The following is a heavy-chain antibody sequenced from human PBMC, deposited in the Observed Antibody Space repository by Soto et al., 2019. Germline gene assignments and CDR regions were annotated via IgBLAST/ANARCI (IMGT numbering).Heavy chain of an antibody. V-gene: IGHV1-3*01. CDR1: GYRFTTQP. CDR3: ASGPDLGGGPFDY. CDR2: INSGNGYI. Sequence: QVLLVQSGAEVKNPGASVKVSCKASGYRFTTQPIHWVRQAPGQGLEWMGWINSGNGYIQYSQKFQGRVTITRDTSASTSYMELSSLKSEDTAIYYCASGPDLGGGPFDYWGQGTLVTVSS. D-gene: IGHD3-16*01. J-gene: IGHJ4*02.